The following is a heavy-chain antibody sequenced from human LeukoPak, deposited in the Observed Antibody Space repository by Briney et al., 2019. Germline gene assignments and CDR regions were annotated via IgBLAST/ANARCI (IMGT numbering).Heavy chain of an antibody. CDR1: GFTFSSYS. Sequence: GSLRLSCAASGFTFSSYSMNWVRQAPGKGLEWIGRIYTSGSTNYNPSLKSRVTISVDTSKNQFSLKLSSVTAADTAVYYCARDGDPYYYMDVWGKGTTVTVSS. CDR3: ARDGDPYYYMDV. D-gene: IGHD3-10*01. V-gene: IGHV4-4*08. J-gene: IGHJ6*03. CDR2: IYTSGST.